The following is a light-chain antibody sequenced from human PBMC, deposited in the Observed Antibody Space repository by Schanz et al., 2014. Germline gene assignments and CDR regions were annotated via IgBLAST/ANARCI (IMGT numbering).Light chain of an antibody. J-gene: IGLJ2*01. CDR3: SSYGGSNFVV. CDR2: EVS. CDR1: SSDVGGYNY. V-gene: IGLV2-8*01. Sequence: QSALTQPPSASGSPGQSVTISCTGTSSDVGGYNYVSWYQQYPGKAPKFMIYEVSKRPSGVPDRFSGSKSGNTASLTVSGLQAEDEADYYCSSYGGSNFVVFGGGTQLTVL.